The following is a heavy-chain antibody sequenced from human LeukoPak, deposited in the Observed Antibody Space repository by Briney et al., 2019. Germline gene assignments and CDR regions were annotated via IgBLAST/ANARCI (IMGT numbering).Heavy chain of an antibody. J-gene: IGHJ4*02. CDR2: ISWNSGSI. D-gene: IGHD2-15*01. CDR1: GFTFDDYA. CDR3: AKDVSLGYCSGGSCSAHFDY. V-gene: IGHV3-9*03. Sequence: GGSLRLSCAASGFTFDDYAMHWVRQAPGKGLEWVSGISWNSGSIAYADSVKGRFTISRDNAKNSLCLQMNSLRTEDMALYYCAKDVSLGYCSGGSCSAHFDYWGQGTLVTVSS.